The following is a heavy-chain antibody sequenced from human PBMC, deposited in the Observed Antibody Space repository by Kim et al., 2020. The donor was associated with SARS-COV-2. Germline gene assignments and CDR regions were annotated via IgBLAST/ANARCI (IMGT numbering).Heavy chain of an antibody. CDR3: ARAPGIAVEGIGTDYYYGMDV. Sequence: SVKVSCKASGGTFSSYAISWVRQAPGQGLEWMGGIIPIFGTANYAQKFQGRVTITADESTSTAYMELSSLRSEDTAVYYCARAPGIAVEGIGTDYYYGMDVWGQGTTVTVSS. V-gene: IGHV1-69*13. CDR1: GGTFSSYA. D-gene: IGHD6-19*01. CDR2: IIPIFGTA. J-gene: IGHJ6*02.